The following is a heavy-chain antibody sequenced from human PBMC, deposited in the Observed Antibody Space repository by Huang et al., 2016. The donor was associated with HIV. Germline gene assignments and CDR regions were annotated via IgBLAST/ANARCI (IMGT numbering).Heavy chain of an antibody. CDR1: GGPISNSSHY. CDR2: IDYRGAT. Sequence: QLQLQESGPGLVKPSETLSLTCTVSGGPISNSSHYWGWIRQPPGKGLEWIGSIDYRGATHHNPSLKIRVTMSVDASKSQISLNLISVTAADTALYYCVGYCTGGTCFEAFDIWGQGTRVTVSS. V-gene: IGHV4-39*01. CDR3: VGYCTGGTCFEAFDI. J-gene: IGHJ3*02. D-gene: IGHD2-8*02.